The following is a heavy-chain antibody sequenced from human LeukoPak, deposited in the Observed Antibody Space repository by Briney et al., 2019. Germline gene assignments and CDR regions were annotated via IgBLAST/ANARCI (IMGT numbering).Heavy chain of an antibody. V-gene: IGHV3-30-3*01. Sequence: GGSLRLSCAASGFTFSSYWMSWVRQAPGKGLEWVAVISYDGSNKYYADSVKGRFTISRDNSKNTLYLQMNSLRAEDTAVYYCARDLGYCSSTSCHHPYYFDYWGQGTLVTVSS. J-gene: IGHJ4*02. CDR3: ARDLGYCSSTSCHHPYYFDY. CDR1: GFTFSSYW. CDR2: ISYDGSNK. D-gene: IGHD2-2*01.